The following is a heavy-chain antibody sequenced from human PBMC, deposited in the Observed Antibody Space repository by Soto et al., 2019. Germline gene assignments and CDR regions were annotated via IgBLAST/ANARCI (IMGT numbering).Heavy chain of an antibody. D-gene: IGHD2-2*01. V-gene: IGHV1-69*12. CDR3: RHVPAAGYYYGMDV. CDR1: GGTFSSYA. CDR2: IIPIFGTP. Sequence: QVQLVQSGAEVKRPGSSVKVSRKASGGTFSSYAISWVRQAPGQGLEWMGGIIPIFGTPNYAQKFQGRVTITADESTSTAYMELSSLRSEDTAVYCARHVPAAGYYYGMDVWGQGTTVTVSS. J-gene: IGHJ6*02.